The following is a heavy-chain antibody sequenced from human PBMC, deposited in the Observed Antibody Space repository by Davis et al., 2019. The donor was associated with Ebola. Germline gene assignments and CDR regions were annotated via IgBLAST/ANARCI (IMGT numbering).Heavy chain of an antibody. J-gene: IGHJ6*02. CDR2: IKQDGSEK. CDR3: ARVREYGMDV. CDR1: GFTLSGYS. V-gene: IGHV3-7*03. Sequence: GESLKISCAASGFTLSGYSMTWVRQAPVRGLEWVANIKQDGSEKQYVDSVRGRFTISRDNAKNSLYLQMNSLRAEDTALYYCARVREYGMDVWGQGTTVTVSS.